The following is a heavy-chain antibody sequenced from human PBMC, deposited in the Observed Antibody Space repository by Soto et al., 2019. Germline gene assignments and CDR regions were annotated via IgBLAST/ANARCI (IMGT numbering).Heavy chain of an antibody. J-gene: IGHJ4*02. CDR3: ARGGQDSLTGYYMVFDY. CDR2: INHSGST. V-gene: IGHV4-34*01. Sequence: QVQLQQWGAGLLKPSETLSLTCAVYGGSFSGYYWSWIRQPPGKGLEWIGEINHSGSTNYNPSLKSRVTISVDMSKLQFSLKLSAVTVADQAVYYCARGGQDSLTGYYMVFDYWGQVTLVTVSS. D-gene: IGHD3-9*01. CDR1: GGSFSGYY.